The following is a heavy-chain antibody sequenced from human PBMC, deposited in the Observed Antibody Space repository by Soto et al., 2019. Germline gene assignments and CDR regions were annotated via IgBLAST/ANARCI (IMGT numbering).Heavy chain of an antibody. J-gene: IGHJ5*02. CDR3: AKEPDL. CDR2: ITSGGRT. Sequence: EVQLLESGGDLVQPGESLTLSGAASGFTFSSYAMSWVRQAPGKGLEWVSGITSGGRTYYADSVKGRFTISRDYSKNTVYLEMNSLRVEDTAVYYCAKEPDLGGQGTLVTVSS. CDR1: GFTFSSYA. V-gene: IGHV3-23*01.